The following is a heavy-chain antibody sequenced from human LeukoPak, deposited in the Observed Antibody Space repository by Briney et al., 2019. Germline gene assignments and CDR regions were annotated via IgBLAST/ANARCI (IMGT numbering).Heavy chain of an antibody. CDR1: GFTFRSHG. CDR3: AKDDDWGRFNH. D-gene: IGHD3-16*01. J-gene: IGHJ1*01. Sequence: PGGSLRLSRAASGFTFRSHGMNWVRQAPGKGLEWVLGISPRGDNTYYKDSVRGRFTISRDNCKNTVSLQLNSLRAEDTAMYYCAKDDDWGRFNHWGQGTLVTVSS. CDR2: ISPRGDNT. V-gene: IGHV3-23*01.